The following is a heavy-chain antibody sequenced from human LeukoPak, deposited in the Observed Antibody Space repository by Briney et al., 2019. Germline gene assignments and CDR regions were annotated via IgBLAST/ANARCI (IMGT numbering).Heavy chain of an antibody. CDR1: GFTFSSYW. V-gene: IGHV3-7*01. Sequence: GGSLRLSCAASGFTFSSYWMSWVRQAPGKGLEWVANIKQDGSEKYYVDSVKGRFTISGDNAKNSLYLQMNSLRAEDTAVYYCARVLIPGIAAADPYFDYWGQGTLVTVSS. CDR2: IKQDGSEK. CDR3: ARVLIPGIAAADPYFDY. J-gene: IGHJ4*02. D-gene: IGHD6-13*01.